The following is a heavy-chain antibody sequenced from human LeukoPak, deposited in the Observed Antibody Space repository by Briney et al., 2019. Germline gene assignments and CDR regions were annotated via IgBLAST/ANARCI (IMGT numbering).Heavy chain of an antibody. D-gene: IGHD1-1*01. J-gene: IGHJ5*02. Sequence: GASVTVSCKVSGYTLTELSMHWVRQAPGKGLEWVGGFDPEDGETIYAQKFQGRVTMTEDTSTDTAYMELSSLRSEDTAVYYCATVSGEGELVDPWGQGTLVTVSS. CDR2: FDPEDGET. CDR1: GYTLTELS. CDR3: ATVSGEGELVDP. V-gene: IGHV1-24*01.